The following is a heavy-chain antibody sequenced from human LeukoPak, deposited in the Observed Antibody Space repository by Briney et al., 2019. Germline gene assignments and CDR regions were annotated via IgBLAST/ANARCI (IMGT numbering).Heavy chain of an antibody. J-gene: IGHJ4*02. CDR2: IYHSGST. CDR1: GGSISSGGYY. Sequence: SETLSLTCTVSGGSISSGGYYWSLIRKPPGKGLELIGYIYHSGSTYYNPSLKSRVTISVDRSKNQFSLKLSSVTAADTAVYYCARVGYGDYGLEVDYWGQGTLVTVSS. CDR3: ARVGYGDYGLEVDY. V-gene: IGHV4-30-2*01. D-gene: IGHD4-17*01.